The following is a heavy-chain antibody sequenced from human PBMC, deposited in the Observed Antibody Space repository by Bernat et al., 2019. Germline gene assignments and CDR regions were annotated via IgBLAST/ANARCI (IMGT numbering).Heavy chain of an antibody. J-gene: IGHJ6*02. V-gene: IGHV1-2*04. CDR1: GGTFSSYA. CDR2: INPNSGGT. D-gene: IGHD3-10*01. Sequence: QVQLVQSGAEVKKPGSSVKVSCKASGGTFSSYAISWVRQAPGQGLEWMGWINPNSGGTNYAQKFQGWVTMTRDTSISTAYMELSRLRSDDTAVYYCARDHLGKYYYGSGSYYTTYYYYGMDVWGQGTTVTVSS. CDR3: ARDHLGKYYYGSGSYYTTYYYYGMDV.